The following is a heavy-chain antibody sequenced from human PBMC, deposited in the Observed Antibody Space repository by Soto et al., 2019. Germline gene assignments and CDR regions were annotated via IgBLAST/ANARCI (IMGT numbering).Heavy chain of an antibody. J-gene: IGHJ4*02. Sequence: SVKVSCKASGGTFSSYTISWVRQAPGQGLEWMGRIIPSIGIANYAQKFQGRVTITADTSTSTAYMELRSLRSEDTAVYYCAIVTYCGGDCTGYYWGQGTLVTVSS. D-gene: IGHD2-21*02. CDR3: AIVTYCGGDCTGYY. V-gene: IGHV1-69*02. CDR1: GGTFSSYT. CDR2: IIPSIGIA.